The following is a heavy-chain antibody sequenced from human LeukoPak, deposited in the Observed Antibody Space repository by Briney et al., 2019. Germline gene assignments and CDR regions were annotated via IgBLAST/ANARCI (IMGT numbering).Heavy chain of an antibody. V-gene: IGHV6-1*01. D-gene: IGHD6-19*01. CDR1: GDSVSSNSAA. CDR2: TYYRSTWYT. CDR3: ARQGVRYKYRSGWLTYNWFDP. J-gene: IGHJ5*02. Sequence: SQTLSLTCAISGDSVSSNSAAWNWIRQSPSRGLEWLGRTYYRSTWYTDYAASVKSRISISPDTSTNQFSLHLSSVTPGDTAVYYCARQGVRYKYRSGWLTYNWFDPWGQGTLVNVSS.